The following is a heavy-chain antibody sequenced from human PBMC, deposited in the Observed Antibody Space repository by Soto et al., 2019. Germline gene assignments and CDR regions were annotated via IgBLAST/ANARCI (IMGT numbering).Heavy chain of an antibody. CDR2: TYYRSRWYN. CDR3: AGTTSLQWYYMDV. D-gene: IGHD1-7*01. V-gene: IGHV6-1*01. CDR1: GGSVXIXXXX. J-gene: IGHJ6*03. Sequence: SQTRSLTCASSGGSVXIXXXXXXXXXXXXSGGLEWLGRTYYRSRWYNDYAVSVRSRITINPDTSKNQFSLHLNSVTPEDTAVYYCAGTTSLQWYYMDVWGKGTTVTVSS.